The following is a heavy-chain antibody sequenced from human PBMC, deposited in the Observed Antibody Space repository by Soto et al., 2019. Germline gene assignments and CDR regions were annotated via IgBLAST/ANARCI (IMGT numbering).Heavy chain of an antibody. CDR2: ISIDGTRK. V-gene: IGHV3-30-3*01. CDR3: AREGESSAWSSFDF. J-gene: IGHJ4*02. D-gene: IGHD6-19*01. CDR1: GFTFSNFA. Sequence: QVQLVESGGGVVQPGMSLSLSCAASGFTFSNFAMHWVRQAPGGGLEWVAVISIDGTRKHYADSVEGRFSISKDNYKSTLYLQMNSLRADDTAMYYCAREGESSAWSSFDFWGQGTLVTVSS.